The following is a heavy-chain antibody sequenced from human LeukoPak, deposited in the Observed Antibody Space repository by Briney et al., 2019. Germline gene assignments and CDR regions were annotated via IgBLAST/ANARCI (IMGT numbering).Heavy chain of an antibody. CDR2: IYHSGST. V-gene: IGHV4-38-2*01. Sequence: SETLSLTCAVSGYSISIGYYWGWIRQPPGKGLEWIGSIYHSGSTYYNPSLKSRVTISVDTSKNQFSLKLSSVTAADTAVYYCARHHLWFGEFQDAFDIWGQGTMVTVSS. J-gene: IGHJ3*02. CDR1: GYSISIGYY. D-gene: IGHD3-10*01. CDR3: ARHHLWFGEFQDAFDI.